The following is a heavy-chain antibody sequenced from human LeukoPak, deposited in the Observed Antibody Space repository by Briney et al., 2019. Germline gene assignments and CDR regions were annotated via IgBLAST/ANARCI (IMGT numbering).Heavy chain of an antibody. CDR3: ARPVDTAMGPFDY. Sequence: PSETLSLTCTVSGGSISSYYWGWIRQPPGKGLEWIGSIYHSGSTYYNPSLKSRVTISVDTSKNQFSLKLSSVTAADTAVYYCARPVDTAMGPFDYWGQGTLVTVSS. J-gene: IGHJ4*02. CDR2: IYHSGST. CDR1: GGSISSYY. V-gene: IGHV4-38-2*02. D-gene: IGHD5-18*01.